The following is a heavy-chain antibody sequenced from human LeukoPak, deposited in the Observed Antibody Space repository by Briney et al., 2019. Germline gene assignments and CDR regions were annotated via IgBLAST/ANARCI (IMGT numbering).Heavy chain of an antibody. Sequence: PGGSLRLSCAASGFTFDDYAMHWVRQAPGKGLEWVSGISWNSGSIGYADSVKGRFTISRDNAKNSLYLQMNSLRAEDTALYYCAKGKQWAQTGWFDPWGQGTLVTVSS. CDR2: ISWNSGSI. D-gene: IGHD1/OR15-1a*01. J-gene: IGHJ5*02. V-gene: IGHV3-9*01. CDR3: AKGKQWAQTGWFDP. CDR1: GFTFDDYA.